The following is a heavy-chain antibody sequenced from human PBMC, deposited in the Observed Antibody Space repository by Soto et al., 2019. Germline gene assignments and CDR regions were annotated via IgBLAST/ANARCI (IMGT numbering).Heavy chain of an antibody. CDR3: ATKARVTNYPYYGMDV. D-gene: IGHD2-21*02. Sequence: QVQLVESGGGVVQPGRALRLSCAASGFSFNTSGMHWVRQAPGKGLEWVAVIAFDGSQEFYGDSVRGRFTISRDNSKNTVFLQMKSLSPEDTAVYDCATKARVTNYPYYGMDVWGQGTTVTVSS. CDR1: GFSFNTSG. CDR2: IAFDGSQE. V-gene: IGHV3-30*03. J-gene: IGHJ6*02.